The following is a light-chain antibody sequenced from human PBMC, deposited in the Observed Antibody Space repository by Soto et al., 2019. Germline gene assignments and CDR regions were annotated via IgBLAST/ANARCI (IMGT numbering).Light chain of an antibody. CDR1: SSNIGAGYD. J-gene: IGLJ1*01. V-gene: IGLV1-40*01. Sequence: QSVLPQPPSVSGAPRQKVTISCSGSSSNIGAGYDVQWYQQLPGTAPKLLIYANNNRPSGVPDRCSAAKSGASASLAIAGLQAVDEADYYCQTWDIGLSCPDLCGTGTKLTVL. CDR2: ANN. CDR3: QTWDIGLSCPDL.